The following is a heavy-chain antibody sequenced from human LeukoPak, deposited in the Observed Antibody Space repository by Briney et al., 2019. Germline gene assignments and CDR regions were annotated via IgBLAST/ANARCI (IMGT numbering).Heavy chain of an antibody. CDR2: IYPAESDT. Sequence: GESLKISCKASGYTFTSYWIGWVRQIPGKGLEWMGIIYPAESDTTYSTPFQGQVTISADKSISTAYLQWSSLKASDTAIYYCARPGVVGATYYFDYWGQGTLVTVSS. J-gene: IGHJ4*02. CDR1: GYTFTSYW. CDR3: ARPGVVGATYYFDY. V-gene: IGHV5-51*01. D-gene: IGHD1-26*01.